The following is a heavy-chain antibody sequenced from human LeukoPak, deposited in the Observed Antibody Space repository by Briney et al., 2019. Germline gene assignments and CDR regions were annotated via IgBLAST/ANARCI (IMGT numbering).Heavy chain of an antibody. D-gene: IGHD3-10*01. CDR2: IYTSGST. CDR3: ARSSSGNWFDP. V-gene: IGHV4-61*02. CDR1: GGSISSGSHY. J-gene: IGHJ5*02. Sequence: SETLSLTCTVSGGSISSGSHYWSWIRQPAGKGLEWIGRIYTSGSTNYNPSLKSRVTISVDTSKNQFSLKLSSVTAADTAVYYCARSSSGNWFDPWGQGTLVTVSS.